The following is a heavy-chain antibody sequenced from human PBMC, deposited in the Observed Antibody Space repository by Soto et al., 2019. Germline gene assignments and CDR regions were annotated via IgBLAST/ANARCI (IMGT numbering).Heavy chain of an antibody. CDR1: GGSISSYY. CDR3: XXTLDRGYGFNWFDP. J-gene: IGHJ5*02. Sequence: QVQLQESGPGLVKPSETLSLTCTVSGGSISSYYWSWIRQPAGKGLEWIGRIYTSGSTNYNPSLKSRVTMSVDTSKNQFSLKLSSVTAADTAVYXXXXTLDRGYGFNWFDPWGQGTLVTVSS. D-gene: IGHD3-10*01. V-gene: IGHV4-4*07. CDR2: IYTSGST.